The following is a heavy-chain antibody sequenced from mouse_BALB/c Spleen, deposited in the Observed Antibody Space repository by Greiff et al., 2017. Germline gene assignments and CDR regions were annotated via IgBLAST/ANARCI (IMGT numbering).Heavy chain of an antibody. CDR3: ARGDYYGSSYGFAY. V-gene: IGHV1S81*02. J-gene: IGHJ3*01. CDR1: GYTFTSYW. Sequence: VQLQQSGAELVKPGASVKLSCKASGYTFTSYWMHWVKQRPGQGLEWIGEINPSNGRTNYNEKFKSKATLTVDKSSSTAYMQLSSLTSEDSAVYYCARGDYYGSSYGFAYWGQGTLVTVSA. D-gene: IGHD1-1*01. CDR2: INPSNGRT.